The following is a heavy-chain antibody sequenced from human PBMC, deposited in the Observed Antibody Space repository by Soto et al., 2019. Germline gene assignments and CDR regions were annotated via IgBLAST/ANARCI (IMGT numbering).Heavy chain of an antibody. CDR2: IIPIFGTA. Sequence: SVKVSCKASGGTFSSYAISWVRQAPGQGLEWMGGIIPIFGTANYAQKFQGRVTITADESTSTAYMELSSLRSEDTAVYYCACHHPIGYCSGGSCGLDAFDIWGQGTMVTVS. CDR3: ACHHPIGYCSGGSCGLDAFDI. V-gene: IGHV1-69*13. CDR1: GGTFSSYA. J-gene: IGHJ3*02. D-gene: IGHD2-15*01.